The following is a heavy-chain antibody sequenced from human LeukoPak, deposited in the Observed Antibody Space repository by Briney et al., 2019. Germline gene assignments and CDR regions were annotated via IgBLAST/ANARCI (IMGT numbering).Heavy chain of an antibody. D-gene: IGHD1-26*01. V-gene: IGHV4-34*01. CDR3: ARGAGMGGSYYRSYYYYMDV. Sequence: SETLSLTCAVYGGSFSGYYWSWIRQPPGKGLEWIGEINHGGSTNYNPSLKSRVTISVDASKNQFSLKLSSVTAADTAVYYCARGAGMGGSYYRSYYYYMDVWGKGTTVTVSS. CDR2: INHGGST. J-gene: IGHJ6*03. CDR1: GGSFSGYY.